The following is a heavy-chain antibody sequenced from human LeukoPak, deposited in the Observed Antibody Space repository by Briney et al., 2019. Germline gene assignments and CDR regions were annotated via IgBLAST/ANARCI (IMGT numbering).Heavy chain of an antibody. J-gene: IGHJ4*02. V-gene: IGHV4-59*08. Sequence: SETLFLTCTVSGGSISSYYWTWIRQPPGKGLEWIGYIFHSGTTNYNPSLTSRVTMSVDTSKNQFSLKLNSVTAADTAVYYCATSPGTTGTTWGQGTLVTVSS. CDR1: GGSISSYY. CDR3: ATSPGTTGTT. CDR2: IFHSGTT. D-gene: IGHD1-1*01.